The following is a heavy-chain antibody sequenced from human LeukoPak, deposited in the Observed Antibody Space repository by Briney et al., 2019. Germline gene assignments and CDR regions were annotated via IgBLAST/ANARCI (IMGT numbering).Heavy chain of an antibody. CDR2: IYYSGST. V-gene: IGHV4-30-4*07. D-gene: IGHD3-16*01. Sequence: SQTLSLTCAVSGGSISSGGYSWSWIRQPPGKGLEWIGYIYYSGSTYYNPSLKSRVTISVDTSKNQFSLKLSSVTAADTAVYYCGRGFYVAKNAGVFDMWGQGTMVAVSS. CDR3: GRGFYVAKNAGVFDM. CDR1: GGSISSGGYS. J-gene: IGHJ3*02.